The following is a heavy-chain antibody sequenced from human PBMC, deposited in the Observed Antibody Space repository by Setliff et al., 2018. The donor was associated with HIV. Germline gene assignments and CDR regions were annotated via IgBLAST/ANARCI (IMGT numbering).Heavy chain of an antibody. J-gene: IGHJ4*02. D-gene: IGHD3-22*01. Sequence: GASVKVSCKASGYAFTAYYMHWVRQAPGQGLEWMGWIYPNSGGTKYAQKFQGRVTMTRDTSISTAYMELSRLRSDDTAVYYCARENSGYRAFDYWGRATLVTVSS. CDR3: ARENSGYRAFDY. CDR1: GYAFTAYY. CDR2: IYPNSGGT. V-gene: IGHV1-2*02.